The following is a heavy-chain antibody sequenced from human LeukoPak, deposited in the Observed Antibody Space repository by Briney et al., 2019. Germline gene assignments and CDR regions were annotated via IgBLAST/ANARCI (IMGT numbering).Heavy chain of an antibody. Sequence: ASVKVSCKASGGTFSSYAISWVRQAPGQGLEWMGGIIPIFGTANYAQKFQGRVTITADESTSTAYMELSSLRSEDTAVYYCARVYDSGSYSCPHWGQGTLVTVSS. CDR3: ARVYDSGSYSCPH. J-gene: IGHJ4*02. CDR2: IIPIFGTA. V-gene: IGHV1-69*13. D-gene: IGHD3-10*01. CDR1: GGTFSSYA.